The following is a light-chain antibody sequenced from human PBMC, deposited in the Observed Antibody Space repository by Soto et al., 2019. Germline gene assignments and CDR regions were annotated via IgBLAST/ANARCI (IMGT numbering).Light chain of an antibody. J-gene: IGLJ3*02. CDR3: AAWDGALNGVV. Sequence: QSVLTQPPSASGTPGQTVTISCSGSTSNIGSNTVNWYHQVPGTAPKLLIYTNNLRPSEVPDRFSASVSGTSASLAISHLQSEDEGDFYCAAWDGALNGVVFGGGTQLTVL. CDR1: TSNIGSNT. V-gene: IGLV1-44*01. CDR2: TNN.